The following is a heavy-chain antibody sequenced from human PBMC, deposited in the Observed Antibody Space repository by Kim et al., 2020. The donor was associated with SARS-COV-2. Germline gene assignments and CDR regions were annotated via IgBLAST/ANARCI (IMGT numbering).Heavy chain of an antibody. CDR2: INHSGST. CDR1: GGSFSGYY. V-gene: IGHV4-34*01. Sequence: SETLSLTCAVYGGSFSGYYWSWIRQPPGKGLEWIGEINHSGSTNYNPSLKSRVTISVDTSKNQFSLKLSSVTAADTAVYYCARIGYGSGSYLAYWGQGTLVTVSS. CDR3: ARIGYGSGSYLAY. J-gene: IGHJ4*02. D-gene: IGHD3-10*01.